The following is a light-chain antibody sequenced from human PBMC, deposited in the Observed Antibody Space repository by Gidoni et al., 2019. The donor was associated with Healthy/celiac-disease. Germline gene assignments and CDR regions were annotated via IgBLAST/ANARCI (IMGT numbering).Light chain of an antibody. CDR3: QQRSNWPPLT. J-gene: IGKJ4*01. CDR1: QSVSSY. Sequence: EIVWTHSRATLSLSPGERATLSCRASQSVSSYLAWYQQKPGQAPRLLIYDASNRATGIPARFSGSGSGTDFTLTISSLEPEDFAVYYCQQRSNWPPLTFGGGTKVEIK. CDR2: DAS. V-gene: IGKV3-11*01.